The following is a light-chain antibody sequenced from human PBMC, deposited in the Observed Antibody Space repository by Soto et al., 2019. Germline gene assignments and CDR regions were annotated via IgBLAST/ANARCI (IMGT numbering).Light chain of an antibody. CDR3: QQRSNWPIT. CDR1: QSVSSY. Sequence: EIVLTQSPATLSLSPGARATLSCRASQSVSSYLAWYQQKPGQAPRLLIYDASNRATGIPARFSGSGSGTDFTHTISSLEPEDFAVYYCQQRSNWPITFGQGTRLEIK. V-gene: IGKV3-11*01. CDR2: DAS. J-gene: IGKJ5*01.